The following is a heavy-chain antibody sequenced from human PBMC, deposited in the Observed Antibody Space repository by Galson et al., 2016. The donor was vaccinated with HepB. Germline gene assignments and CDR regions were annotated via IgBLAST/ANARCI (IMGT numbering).Heavy chain of an antibody. D-gene: IGHD5-18*01. CDR1: GFTFDDYG. J-gene: IGHJ6*02. Sequence: SLRLSCAASGFTFDDYGMHWVRQAPGKGLEWVSGLSWNSANIAYADSVKGRFTISRDNAKNSVYLQMNSLRTEDTALYYWAKHSSIGERKDGLDVWGQGTTVTVSS. CDR3: AKHSSIGERKDGLDV. CDR2: LSWNSANI. V-gene: IGHV3-9*01.